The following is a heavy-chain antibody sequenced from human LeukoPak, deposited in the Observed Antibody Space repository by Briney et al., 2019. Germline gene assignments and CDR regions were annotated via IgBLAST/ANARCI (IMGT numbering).Heavy chain of an antibody. J-gene: IGHJ4*02. Sequence: GESLKISCKGSGYSFTSYWIGWVRQMPGKGLEWMGIIYPGGSDTRYSPSFQGQVTISADKSISTAYLQWSSLKASDTAMYYCARAGCSGGSCYYPLNYWGQGTLVTVSS. CDR1: GYSFTSYW. D-gene: IGHD2-15*01. CDR3: ARAGCSGGSCYYPLNY. V-gene: IGHV5-51*01. CDR2: IYPGGSDT.